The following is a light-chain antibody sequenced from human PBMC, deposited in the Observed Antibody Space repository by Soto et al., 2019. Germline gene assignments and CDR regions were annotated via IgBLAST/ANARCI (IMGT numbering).Light chain of an antibody. CDR2: GAS. CDR3: QQYGSSPVT. CDR1: QSISSNY. V-gene: IGKV3-20*01. Sequence: EIVLTQSPGTLSLSPGERATLSCRASQSISSNYLAWYQQIPGQAPRLLIYGASVRATGIPDRFSGSGSGTDFTLTISRLEPEDFAVYFCQQYGSSPVTFGGGTKVDIK. J-gene: IGKJ4*01.